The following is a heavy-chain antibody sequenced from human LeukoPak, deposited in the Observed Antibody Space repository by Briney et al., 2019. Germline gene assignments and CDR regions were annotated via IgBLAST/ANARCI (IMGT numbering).Heavy chain of an antibody. V-gene: IGHV1-18*01. CDR1: GYTFTSYA. Sequence: ASVKVSCKASGYTFTSYAMHWVRQAPGQGLEWMGWISAYNGNTNYAQKLQGRVTMTTDTSTSTAYMELRSLRSDDTAVYYCARGGSFTVSGSLGDYWGQGTLVTVSS. CDR2: ISAYNGNT. CDR3: ARGGSFTVSGSLGDY. D-gene: IGHD1-26*01. J-gene: IGHJ4*02.